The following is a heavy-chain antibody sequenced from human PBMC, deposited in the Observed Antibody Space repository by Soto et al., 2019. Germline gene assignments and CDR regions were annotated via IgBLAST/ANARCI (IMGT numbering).Heavy chain of an antibody. CDR3: ARARQRDTGRGLDV. D-gene: IGHD5-18*01. V-gene: IGHV4-59*07. J-gene: IGHJ6*02. CDR1: GDSINNYF. Sequence: SDTLSLTCTISGDSINNYFWNRIRQTPGKGLEWIGYISYSGSTSHNPSLQSRVTLSSDTSKNHFSLKLSSVTAADTAVYYCARARQRDTGRGLDVWGQGTAVT. CDR2: ISYSGST.